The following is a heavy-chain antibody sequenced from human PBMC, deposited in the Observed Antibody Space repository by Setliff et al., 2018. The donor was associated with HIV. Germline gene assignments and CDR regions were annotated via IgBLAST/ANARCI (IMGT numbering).Heavy chain of an antibody. J-gene: IGHJ3*02. CDR1: GASISGYY. D-gene: IGHD3-22*01. V-gene: IGHV4-4*07. CDR3: ARVGVWSSGLDAFDI. Sequence: PSETLSLTCTVSGASISGYYWSWIRQAAGKGLEWIGRIETSGGNIDSNPSFKSRVTMSGDTPKNQFSLKLSSVTAADTAVYYCARVGVWSSGLDAFDIWGQGTMVTVSS. CDR2: IETSGGNI.